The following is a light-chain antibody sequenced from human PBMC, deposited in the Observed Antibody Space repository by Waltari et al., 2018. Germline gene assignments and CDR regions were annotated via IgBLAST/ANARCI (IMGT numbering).Light chain of an antibody. Sequence: DIVMTQSPDSLAASLGERATINCQSSQSVLYSSNNKNYLAWSQQKPRQPPKLPIYWASTRESGVPDRFSGSGSGTHFTLTIPSLQAEDVAVYYCQKYYSIPLTFGGGTRMEIK. V-gene: IGKV4-1*01. J-gene: IGKJ4*01. CDR3: QKYYSIPLT. CDR1: QSVLYSSNNKNY. CDR2: WAS.